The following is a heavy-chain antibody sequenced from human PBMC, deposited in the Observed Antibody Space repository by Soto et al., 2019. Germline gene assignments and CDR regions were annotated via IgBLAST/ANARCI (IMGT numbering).Heavy chain of an antibody. CDR2: VIPVLTTT. V-gene: IGHV1-69*08. CDR1: GDTFSSYI. CDR3: ARRRYCGYDCYHKHYYGMDV. J-gene: IGHJ6*02. D-gene: IGHD2-21*02. Sequence: QVPLVQSGAEVKKPGSSVRVSCRSSGDTFSSYIVNWLRLAPGRGLEWMGRVIPVLTTTDYAQNFRGRVTISADRSTNTLYLDLSSLRSDDTAVYYCARRRYCGYDCYHKHYYGMDVWGQGSLVTVAS.